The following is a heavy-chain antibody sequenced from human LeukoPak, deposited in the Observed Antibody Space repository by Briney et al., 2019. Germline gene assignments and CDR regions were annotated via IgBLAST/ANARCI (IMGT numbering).Heavy chain of an antibody. D-gene: IGHD7-27*01. V-gene: IGHV4-31*11. Sequence: SETLSLICAVSGGSISSGGYYWSWIRQHPGKGLEWIGYIYYSGSTYYKPSLKSRVTISVDTSKNQFSLKLSSVTAADTAVYYCARDGDAIDYWGQGTLVTVSS. CDR2: IYYSGST. CDR3: ARDGDAIDY. CDR1: GGSISSGGYY. J-gene: IGHJ4*02.